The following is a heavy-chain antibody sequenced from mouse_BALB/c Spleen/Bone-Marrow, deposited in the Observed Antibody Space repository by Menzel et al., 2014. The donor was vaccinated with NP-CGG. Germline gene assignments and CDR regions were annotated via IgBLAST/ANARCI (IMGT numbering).Heavy chain of an antibody. D-gene: IGHD2-14*01. CDR2: INSVGGST. Sequence: EAQGVEPGGGLVQPGESLKPSCESNEYEFSSHDMSWVRKTPEQGLELVEAINSVGGSTYYPDTMERRFIISRDNTKKTLYLQISSLRSEDTALYYCARHNYKYDDYAMDYWGQGTSVTVSS. CDR3: ARHNYKYDDYAMDY. J-gene: IGHJ4*01. V-gene: IGHV5-2*01. CDR1: EYEFSSHD.